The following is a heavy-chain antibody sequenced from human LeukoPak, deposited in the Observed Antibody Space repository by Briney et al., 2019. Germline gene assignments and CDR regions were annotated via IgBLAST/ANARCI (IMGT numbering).Heavy chain of an antibody. D-gene: IGHD5-18*01. J-gene: IGHJ4*02. V-gene: IGHV3-23*01. CDR2: ISGSGGST. CDR1: GFTFSSYA. CDR3: AENKQLDLYYFDY. Sequence: GGSLRLSCAASGFTFSSYAMSWVRQAPGKGLEWVSAISGSGGSTYYADSVKGQFTISRDNAKNSLYLQMNSLRAEDTAVYYCAENKQLDLYYFDYWGRGTLVTVSS.